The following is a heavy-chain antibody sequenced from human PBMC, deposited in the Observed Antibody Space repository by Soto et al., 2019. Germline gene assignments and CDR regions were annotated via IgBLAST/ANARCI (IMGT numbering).Heavy chain of an antibody. CDR3: ARAHETYYYGSGSYYPPDYGMDV. D-gene: IGHD3-10*01. V-gene: IGHV1-18*01. CDR1: GYTFTSYG. CDR2: ISAYNGNT. Sequence: ASVKVSCKASGYTFTSYGISWVRQAPGQGLEWMGWISAYNGNTSYAQKLQGRVTMTTDTSTSTAYMELRSLRSDDTAVYYCARAHETYYYGSGSYYPPDYGMDVWGQGTTVTVSS. J-gene: IGHJ6*02.